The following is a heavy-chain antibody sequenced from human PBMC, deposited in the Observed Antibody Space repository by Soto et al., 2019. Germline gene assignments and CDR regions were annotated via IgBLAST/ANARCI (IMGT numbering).Heavy chain of an antibody. V-gene: IGHV3-9*01. CDR1: GFTFDDYA. CDR2: ISWNSGSI. D-gene: IGHD4-17*01. J-gene: IGHJ2*01. Sequence: EVQLVESGGGLVQPGRSLRLSCAASGFTFDDYAMHWVRQAPGKGLEWVSGISWNSGSIGYADSVKGRFTISRDNAKNSLYLQMNSLRAEDTALYYCAKDSVTVTDPRRNWYFDLWGRGALVTVSS. CDR3: AKDSVTVTDPRRNWYFDL.